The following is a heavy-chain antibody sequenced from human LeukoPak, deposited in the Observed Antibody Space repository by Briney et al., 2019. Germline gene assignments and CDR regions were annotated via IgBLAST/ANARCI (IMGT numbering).Heavy chain of an antibody. Sequence: SETLSLTCTVSGGSISSGGYYWSWIRQHPGKGLEWIGYIYYSGSTYYNPSLKSRVTISVGTSKNQFSLKVTSVTAADTAVYYCARVRYDSSGYPKVSWFDPWGQGTLVTVSS. CDR1: GGSISSGGYY. CDR3: ARVRYDSSGYPKVSWFDP. V-gene: IGHV4-31*03. CDR2: IYYSGST. J-gene: IGHJ5*02. D-gene: IGHD3-22*01.